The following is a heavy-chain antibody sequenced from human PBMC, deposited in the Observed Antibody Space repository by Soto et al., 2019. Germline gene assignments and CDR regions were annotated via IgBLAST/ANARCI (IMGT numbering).Heavy chain of an antibody. V-gene: IGHV1-3*01. CDR1: GGTFSSYA. CDR3: ARVRSWPPGPFDP. Sequence: ASVKVSCKASGGTFSSYAMHWVRQAPGQRLEWMGWINAGNGNTKYSQKFQGRVTITRDTSASTAYMELSSLRSEDTAVYYCARVRSWPPGPFDPWGQGTLVTVSS. CDR2: INAGNGNT. J-gene: IGHJ5*02. D-gene: IGHD6-13*01.